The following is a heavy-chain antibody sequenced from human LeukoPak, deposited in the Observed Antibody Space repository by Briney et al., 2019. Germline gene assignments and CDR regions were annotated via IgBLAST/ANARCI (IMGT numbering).Heavy chain of an antibody. CDR1: GYTFTNYW. CDR2: IYTDDSDT. V-gene: IGHV5-51*01. Sequence: GESLKISCKGSGYTFTNYWIGWVRQMPGKGLEWMGIIYTDDSDTRYSPSFQGQVTMSVDKSISTAYLQWNSLKASDSAMYYCVRTDYNFWFDPWGQGTLVTVSA. CDR3: VRTDYNFWFDP. D-gene: IGHD4/OR15-4a*01. J-gene: IGHJ5*02.